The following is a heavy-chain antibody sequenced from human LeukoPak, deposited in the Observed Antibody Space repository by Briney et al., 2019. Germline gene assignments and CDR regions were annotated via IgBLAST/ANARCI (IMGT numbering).Heavy chain of an antibody. CDR3: AKDMRGVFDP. V-gene: IGHV3-9*01. D-gene: IGHD3-10*01. Sequence: GRSLRLSCAASGFTFDDYAMHWVRQAPGKGLEWVSGISWNSGSIGYADSVKGRFTISRDNAKNSLYLQMNSLRAEDTALYYCAKDMRGVFDPWGQGTLVTVSS. CDR1: GFTFDDYA. CDR2: ISWNSGSI. J-gene: IGHJ5*02.